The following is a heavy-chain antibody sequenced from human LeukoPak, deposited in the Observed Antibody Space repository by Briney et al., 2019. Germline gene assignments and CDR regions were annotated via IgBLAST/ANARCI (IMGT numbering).Heavy chain of an antibody. V-gene: IGHV3-74*01. CDR1: GFVFSSYW. CDR3: TRGGYFDWWPNDY. D-gene: IGHD3-9*01. Sequence: GGSLRLPCAASGFVFSSYWIHWVRQVPGKGLVWVSRISPDGSSASYADSVKGRFTISRDNAKKTVDLQMNSLRGEDTALYYCTRGGYFDWWPNDYWGQGTLVTVSS. J-gene: IGHJ4*02. CDR2: ISPDGSSA.